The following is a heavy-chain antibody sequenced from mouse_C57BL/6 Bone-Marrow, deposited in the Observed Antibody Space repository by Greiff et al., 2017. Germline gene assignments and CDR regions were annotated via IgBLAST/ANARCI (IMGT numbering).Heavy chain of an antibody. CDR1: GYTFRSYG. J-gene: IGHJ3*01. CDR2: INIGNGYT. Sequence: EVQLQQSGAELVRPGSSVKMSCKTSGYTFRSYGINWVKQRPGKGLEWIGSINIGNGYTEYNEKFKGKATLTSATSSSTAYMQLSSLTSEDSAIYFCACYLAWFAYWGQGTLVTVSA. D-gene: IGHD5-5*01. CDR3: ACYLAWFAY. V-gene: IGHV1-58*01.